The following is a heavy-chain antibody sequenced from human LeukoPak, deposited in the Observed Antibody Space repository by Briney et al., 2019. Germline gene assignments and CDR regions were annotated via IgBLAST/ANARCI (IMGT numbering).Heavy chain of an antibody. D-gene: IGHD2-2*01. J-gene: IGHJ4*02. V-gene: IGHV3-11*01. CDR3: ARDQYCSTTSCYGRPPDC. CDR1: GFTFSDYY. Sequence: GGSLRLSCAASGFTFSDYYMTWIRQAPGKGLEWVSYITSSGNTIYYADSVKGRFTISRDNAKNSLYLQMNSLRAEDTAVYYCARDQYCSTTSCYGRPPDCWGQGTLVIVSS. CDR2: ITSSGNTI.